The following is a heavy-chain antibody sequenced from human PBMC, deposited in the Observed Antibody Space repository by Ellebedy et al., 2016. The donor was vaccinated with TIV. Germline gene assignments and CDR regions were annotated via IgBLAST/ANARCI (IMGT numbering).Heavy chain of an antibody. CDR3: AREYPASYYGSGSPLRY. V-gene: IGHV3-48*02. CDR2: ISSSSSTI. CDR1: GFTFSSYS. J-gene: IGHJ4*02. Sequence: GESLKISCAASGFTFSSYSMNWVRQAPGKGLEWVSYISSSSSTIYYADSVKGRFTISRDNAKNSLYLQMNSLRDEDTAVYYCAREYPASYYGSGSPLRYWGQGTLDTVSS. D-gene: IGHD3-10*01.